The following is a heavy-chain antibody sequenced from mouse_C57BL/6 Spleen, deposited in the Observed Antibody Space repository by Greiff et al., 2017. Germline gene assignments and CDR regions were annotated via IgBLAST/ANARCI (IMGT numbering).Heavy chain of an antibody. CDR3: AACNDYVYDFAY. J-gene: IGHJ3*01. D-gene: IGHD2-14*01. CDR2: ISTGSSTI. V-gene: IGHV5-17*01. CDR1: GFTFTDYG. Sequence: EVMLVESGGGLVKPGGSLKLSCEASGFTFTDYGIHWVRQAPGKGLEWVAYISTGSSTIYYADTVKGRVTITRDNASNTLFLQLTSLRSEDTAMYYCAACNDYVYDFAYWGQGTMLTVSA.